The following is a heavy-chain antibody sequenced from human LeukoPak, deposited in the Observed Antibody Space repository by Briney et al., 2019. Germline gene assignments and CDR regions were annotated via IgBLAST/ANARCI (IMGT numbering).Heavy chain of an antibody. D-gene: IGHD5-18*01. V-gene: IGHV4-39*01. CDR1: GRSISSISYH. CDR2: IYYNGST. CDR3: ERHAGYTPLDI. Sequence: SQTLSLTCTVSGRSISSISYHWGWIPQPPGKGLEWTGSIYYNGSTYYNPSLKSRVHISVDTSKNQFSLKLTSVTPPDTAVYYCERHAGYTPLDICGEGTLVTVYS. J-gene: IGHJ3*02.